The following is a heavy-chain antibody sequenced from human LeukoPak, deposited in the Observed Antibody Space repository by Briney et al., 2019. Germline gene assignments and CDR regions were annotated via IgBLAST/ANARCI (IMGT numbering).Heavy chain of an antibody. Sequence: GGSLRLSCAASGFAFINYEMIWVRQAPGKEPERVSYISSSGGLTYYADSAKGRFTVSRDNAKDSLFLHMNSLRVEDTAIYYCARDSLHDYGGTGYGYYFDYWGQGTLVTVSS. CDR3: ARDSLHDYGGTGYGYYFDY. CDR2: ISSSGGLT. D-gene: IGHD4/OR15-4a*01. V-gene: IGHV3-48*03. J-gene: IGHJ4*02. CDR1: GFAFINYE.